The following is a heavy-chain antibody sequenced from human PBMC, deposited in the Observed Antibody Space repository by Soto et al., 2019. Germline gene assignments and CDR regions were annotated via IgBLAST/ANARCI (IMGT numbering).Heavy chain of an antibody. CDR1: GGTFSSYA. J-gene: IGHJ4*02. V-gene: IGHV1-69*13. CDR2: IIPIFGTA. D-gene: IGHD3-22*01. CDR3: ASYLSYYYDSSGYPYPLDY. Sequence: SVKVSCKASGGTFSSYAISWVRQAPGQGLEWMGGIIPIFGTANYAQKFQGRVTITADESTSTAYMELSSLRSEDTAVYYCASYLSYYYDSSGYPYPLDYWGQGTLVTVSS.